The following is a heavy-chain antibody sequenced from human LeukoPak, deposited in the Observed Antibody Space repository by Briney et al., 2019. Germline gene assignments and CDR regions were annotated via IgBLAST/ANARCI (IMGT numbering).Heavy chain of an antibody. D-gene: IGHD3-3*01. CDR3: ARGVRPDDSCVGVWFDP. CDR2: IIHRGSV. V-gene: IGHV4-34*01. CDR1: GGSLCGYY. Sequence: SEALSLTSAEYGGSLCGYYWSWVCQPPRKRLGWGGEIIHRGSVNHNTPLKRRVTISVDTSKDQFSLKLSSVTAADTAVYYCARGVRPDDSCVGVWFDPWGQGTLVTVSS. J-gene: IGHJ5*02.